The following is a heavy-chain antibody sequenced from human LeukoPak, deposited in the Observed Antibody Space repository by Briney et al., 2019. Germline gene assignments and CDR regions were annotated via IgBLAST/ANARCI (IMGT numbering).Heavy chain of an antibody. CDR3: ARRRAPGTGFFDY. CDR1: GGSISSSGYY. CDR2: VYYSGTT. Sequence: KPSETLSLTCTVSGGSISSSGYYWAWVRQPPGKGLGWIGNVYYSGTTDYNPSLESRVTIFVDTSKSQFSLRVRSVTAADTAVYYCARRRAPGTGFFDYWGQGALVTVSS. J-gene: IGHJ4*02. V-gene: IGHV4-39*01. D-gene: IGHD3/OR15-3a*01.